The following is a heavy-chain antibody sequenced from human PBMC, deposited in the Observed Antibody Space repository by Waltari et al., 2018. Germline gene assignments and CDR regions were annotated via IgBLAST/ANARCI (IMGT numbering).Heavy chain of an antibody. CDR3: VRDRGRGLYLES. Sequence: QVKLQESGPGLVKPSGTLSLTCAVSGESVTNNYWWSWVRQSPGRGLEWIGQIHGSGRTNYNPSLESRVTVSLDTSNNHFSLRVTSATAADTAVYFCVRDRGRGLYLESWGQGTLVTVSP. D-gene: IGHD2-15*01. V-gene: IGHV4-4*02. J-gene: IGHJ4*02. CDR2: IHGSGRT. CDR1: GESVTNNYW.